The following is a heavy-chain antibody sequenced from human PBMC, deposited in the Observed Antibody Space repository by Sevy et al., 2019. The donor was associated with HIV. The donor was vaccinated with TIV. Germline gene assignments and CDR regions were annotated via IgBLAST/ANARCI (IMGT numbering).Heavy chain of an antibody. CDR2: ISATGGST. J-gene: IGHJ4*02. V-gene: IGHV3-23*01. Sequence: GGSLRLSCVASGFTLTSYTMNWVRQAPGKGLEWVASISATGGSTYYADSVKGRFTISRDVSKGTLYLQMNSLTAEGTAIFYCAKTLQKLPFHPHYFDYWGQGTLVTVSS. CDR1: GFTLTSYT. CDR3: AKTLQKLPFHPHYFDY. D-gene: IGHD2-21*02.